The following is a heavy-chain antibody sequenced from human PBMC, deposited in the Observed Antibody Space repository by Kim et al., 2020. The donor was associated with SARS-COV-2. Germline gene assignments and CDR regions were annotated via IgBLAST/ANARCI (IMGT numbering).Heavy chain of an antibody. CDR3: ARVRSPLRFLEWYRDAFDI. D-gene: IGHD3-3*01. V-gene: IGHV1-2*02. CDR1: GYTFTGYY. CDR2: INPNSGGT. J-gene: IGHJ3*02. Sequence: ASVKVSCKASGYTFTGYYMHWVRQAPGQGLEWMGWINPNSGGTNYAQKFQGRVTMTRDTSISTAYMELSRLRSDDTAVYYCARVRSPLRFLEWYRDAFDIWGQGTMVTVSS.